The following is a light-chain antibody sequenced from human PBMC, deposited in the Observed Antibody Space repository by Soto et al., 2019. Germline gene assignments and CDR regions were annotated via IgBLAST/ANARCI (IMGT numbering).Light chain of an antibody. CDR2: GAS. V-gene: IGKV3-20*01. CDR1: QSVGQS. CDR3: QQYGGSPRT. J-gene: IGKJ1*01. Sequence: EVVFSQSPGALPLAPGERAHLSFRASQSVGQSLAWYQQRPGQAPRLLISGASTRATGIPDRISGSGSGTDFTLTISRLEPEDFAVYYCQQYGGSPRTFGQGTKVDIK.